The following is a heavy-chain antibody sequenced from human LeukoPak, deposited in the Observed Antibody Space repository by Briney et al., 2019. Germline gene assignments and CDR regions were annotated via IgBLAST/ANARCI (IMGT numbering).Heavy chain of an antibody. V-gene: IGHV1-69*01. Sequence: SVKVSCKASGGTFSSYAISWVRQAPGQGLEWMGGFIPIFGTANYAQKFQGRVTITADESTSTAYMELSSLRSEDTAVYYCARVSHLGELSHYFDYWGQGTLVTVSS. CDR3: ARVSHLGELSHYFDY. CDR1: GGTFSSYA. CDR2: FIPIFGTA. D-gene: IGHD3-16*02. J-gene: IGHJ4*02.